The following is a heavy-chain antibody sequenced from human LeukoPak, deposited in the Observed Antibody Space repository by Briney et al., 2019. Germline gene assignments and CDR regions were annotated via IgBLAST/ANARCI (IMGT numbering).Heavy chain of an antibody. CDR2: INWNGGST. V-gene: IGHV3-20*04. Sequence: GGSLRLSCAASGFTFDDYGMSWVRQAPGKGLEWVSGINWNGGSTGYADSVKGRFTISRDNAKNSLYLQMNSLRAEDTAVYYCARDIDGYNYGWFDPWGQGTLVTVSS. CDR3: ARDIDGYNYGWFDP. D-gene: IGHD5-24*01. CDR1: GFTFDDYG. J-gene: IGHJ5*02.